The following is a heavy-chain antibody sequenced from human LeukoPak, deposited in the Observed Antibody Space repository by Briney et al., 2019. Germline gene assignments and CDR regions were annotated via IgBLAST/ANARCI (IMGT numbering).Heavy chain of an antibody. CDR3: AKETAYGDYTGY. CDR1: GFTFPNYV. J-gene: IGHJ4*02. CDR2: ISGSGSNT. V-gene: IGHV3-23*01. Sequence: GGSLRLSCAASGFTFPNYVMSWVRQAPGKGLEWVSGISGSGSNTYYADSVKGRFTISRDNSKNTLYLQMNSLRAEDTAVYYCAKETAYGDYTGYWGQGTLVTVSS. D-gene: IGHD4-17*01.